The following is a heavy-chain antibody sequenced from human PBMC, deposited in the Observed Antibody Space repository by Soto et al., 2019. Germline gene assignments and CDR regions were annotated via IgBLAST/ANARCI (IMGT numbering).Heavy chain of an antibody. J-gene: IGHJ3*02. Sequence: GGSLRLSCAASGFTFSSYSMNWVRQAPGKGLEWVSYISSSSSTIYYADSVKGRFTISRDNAKNSLYLQMNSLRAEDTAVYYCASLAYCGGDCYHGNAFDIWGQGTMVTVSS. CDR1: GFTFSSYS. D-gene: IGHD2-21*01. CDR2: ISSSSSTI. V-gene: IGHV3-48*01. CDR3: ASLAYCGGDCYHGNAFDI.